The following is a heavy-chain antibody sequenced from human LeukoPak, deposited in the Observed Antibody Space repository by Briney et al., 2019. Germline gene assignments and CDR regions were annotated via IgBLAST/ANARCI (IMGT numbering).Heavy chain of an antibody. CDR1: GGTFTSYD. J-gene: IGHJ6*02. V-gene: IGHV1-8*01. D-gene: IGHD3-16*01. CDR2: MSPNSDDT. Sequence: GASVKVSCKASGGTFTSYDINWVRQATGQGLEWMGWMSPNSDDTGYAQKFQGRVTMTRNTSINTAYMEVSSLRSEDTAVYYCAIVTLDSSEYPTYYYGLDVWGQGTAVTVSS. CDR3: AIVTLDSSEYPTYYYGLDV.